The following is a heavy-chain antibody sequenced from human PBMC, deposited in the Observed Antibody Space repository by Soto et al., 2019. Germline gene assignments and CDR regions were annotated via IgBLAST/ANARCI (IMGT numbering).Heavy chain of an antibody. V-gene: IGHV3-53*01. CDR1: WISISSSY. CDR3: ARASDLLHAYFGMDV. Sequence: PGGPLRLSCAASWISISSSYMSWVRQAPGKGLEWVSLIYSGTNTYYEASVKGRFTISRDNSKNTLYLQMNRLRAEDTAVYYCARASDLLHAYFGMDVWGQGTTVTVSS. CDR2: IYSGTNT. D-gene: IGHD3-3*01. J-gene: IGHJ6*02.